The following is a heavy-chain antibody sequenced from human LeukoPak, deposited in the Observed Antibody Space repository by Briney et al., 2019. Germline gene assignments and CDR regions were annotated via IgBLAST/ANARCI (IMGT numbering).Heavy chain of an antibody. J-gene: IGHJ6*03. CDR1: GFTFSSYA. CDR2: ISGSGGRT. V-gene: IGHV3-23*01. Sequence: PGGSLRLSCAASGFTFSSYAMSWVRQTPGKGLEWVSAISGSGGRTYYADSVKGRFTISRDNAKNTLYLQMNSLRAEDTAVYYCAREGYYGSKYYMDVWGKGTTVTISS. CDR3: AREGYYGSKYYMDV. D-gene: IGHD3-10*01.